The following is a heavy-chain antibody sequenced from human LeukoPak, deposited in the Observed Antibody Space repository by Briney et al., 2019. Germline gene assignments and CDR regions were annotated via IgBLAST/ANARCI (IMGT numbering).Heavy chain of an antibody. Sequence: PGGSLRLSCAASGFTFSSYSMNWVRQAPGKGLEWVSSISSSSSYIYYADSVKGRFTISRDNAKNSLYLQMNSLRAEDTAVYYCARNPTLEDAFDIWGQGTMVTVSS. V-gene: IGHV3-21*01. J-gene: IGHJ3*02. CDR1: GFTFSSYS. CDR3: ARNPTLEDAFDI. CDR2: ISSSSSYI. D-gene: IGHD1-14*01.